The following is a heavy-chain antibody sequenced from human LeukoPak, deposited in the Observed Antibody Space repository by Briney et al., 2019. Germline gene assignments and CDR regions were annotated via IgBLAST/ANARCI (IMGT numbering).Heavy chain of an antibody. CDR2: IRQDGGEN. D-gene: IGHD1-26*01. CDR1: GFTFSAYW. J-gene: IGHJ6*03. CDR3: ARDPYSGNYGNYYYYYMDV. V-gene: IGHV3-7*01. Sequence: GGSLRLSCAASGFTFSAYWMTWVRQAPGKGLEWVANIRQDGGENHYGDSVKGRFTISRDNAKNSLYLQMSSLSPDDTAVYFCARDPYSGNYGNYYYYYMDVWGKGTTVTISS.